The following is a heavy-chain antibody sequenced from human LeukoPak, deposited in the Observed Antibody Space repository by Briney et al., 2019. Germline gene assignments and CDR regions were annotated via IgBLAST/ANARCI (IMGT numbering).Heavy chain of an antibody. CDR2: INSGGTTL. CDR1: GFIFSDHY. V-gene: IGHV3-11*01. J-gene: IGHJ4*02. CDR3: ARLRGFIDY. D-gene: IGHD3-10*01. Sequence: GGSLRLSCEGSGFIFSDHYMTWVRQAPGKGLDLVASINSGGTTLYYADSVEGRFTISRDNAKDSLYLEMNSLRVDDTVVYYCARLRGFIDYWGQGSLVTVSS.